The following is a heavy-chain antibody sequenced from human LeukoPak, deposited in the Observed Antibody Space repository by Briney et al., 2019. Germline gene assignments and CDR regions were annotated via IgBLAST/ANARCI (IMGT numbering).Heavy chain of an antibody. CDR2: INPNSGGT. CDR1: GYTFTGYY. V-gene: IGHV1-2*02. D-gene: IGHD5-18*01. J-gene: IGHJ4*02. Sequence: ASVKVSCKASGYTFTGYYMHWVRQAPGQGLEWMGWINPNSGGTNYAQKFQGRVTMTRDTSISTAYMELSRLRSDDTAVYYCARIRWLGEETFDYWGQGTLVTVSS. CDR3: ARIRWLGEETFDY.